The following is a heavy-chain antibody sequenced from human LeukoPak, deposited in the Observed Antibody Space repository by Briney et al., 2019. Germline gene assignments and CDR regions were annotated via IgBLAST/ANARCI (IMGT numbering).Heavy chain of an antibody. CDR3: ARDGTCSSTSCYADC. CDR2: ISAYNGNT. D-gene: IGHD2-2*01. CDR1: GYTFTSYG. Sequence: ASVKVSCKASGYTFTSYGIIWVRHAPGQGLEWMVWISAYNGNTNYAQKYQGRVTMTTDTSTSTAYMELRSLRSDDTAVYYCARDGTCSSTSCYADCWGQGTLVTVSS. V-gene: IGHV1-18*01. J-gene: IGHJ4*02.